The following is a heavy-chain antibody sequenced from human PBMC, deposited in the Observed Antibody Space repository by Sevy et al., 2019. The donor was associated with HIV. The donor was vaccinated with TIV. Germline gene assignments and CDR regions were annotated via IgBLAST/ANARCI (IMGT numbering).Heavy chain of an antibody. CDR3: AKVADDYDSSGSFMGYGMDV. J-gene: IGHJ6*02. V-gene: IGHV3-23*01. D-gene: IGHD3-22*01. Sequence: GGSLRLSCAASGFTFTSYALSWVRQAPGRGLEWVSGINGRGDSTYYADSVKGRFTISRDNSKNTLYVQMNSLRVEDTAVYYCAKVADDYDSSGSFMGYGMDVWGQGTTVTVSS. CDR2: INGRGDST. CDR1: GFTFTSYA.